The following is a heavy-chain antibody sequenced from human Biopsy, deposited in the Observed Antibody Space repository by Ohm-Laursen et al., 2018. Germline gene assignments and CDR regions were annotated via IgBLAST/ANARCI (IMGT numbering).Heavy chain of an antibody. J-gene: IGHJ4*02. CDR3: AGDINNWNVNY. CDR1: GYTLTDLS. Sequence: SVKVSCKTSGYTLTDLSMHWVRQAPGKGLEWMGGFAPENGKTIYAQKFQGRVTMTEDTSTDTAYMELSNLRSEDTAVYYCAGDINNWNVNYWGQGTLVIVSS. D-gene: IGHD1-20*01. CDR2: FAPENGKT. V-gene: IGHV1-24*01.